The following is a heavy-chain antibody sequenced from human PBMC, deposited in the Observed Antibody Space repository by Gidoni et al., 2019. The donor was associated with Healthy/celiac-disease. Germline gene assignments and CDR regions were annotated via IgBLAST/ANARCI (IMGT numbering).Heavy chain of an antibody. CDR2: IYPGDSDT. CDR3: ARQVCSGGSCYSTRGNWFDP. V-gene: IGHV5-51*01. D-gene: IGHD2-15*01. CDR1: GYSFTSYW. J-gene: IGHJ5*02. Sequence: EVQLVQSGAEVKKPGESLKISCKGSGYSFTSYWIGWVRQMPGKGLEWRGIIYPGDSDTRYSPSFQGQVTISADKSISTAYLQWSSLKASDTAMYYCARQVCSGGSCYSTRGNWFDPWGQGTLVTVSS.